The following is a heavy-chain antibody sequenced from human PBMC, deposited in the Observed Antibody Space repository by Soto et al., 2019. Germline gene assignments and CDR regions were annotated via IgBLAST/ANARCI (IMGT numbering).Heavy chain of an antibody. Sequence: WASVKVSCKASGYTFTGYYMHWVRQAPGQGLEWMGWINPNSGGTNYAQKFQGWVTMTRDTSISTAYMELSRLRSDDTAVYYCARGRKSSYGAPNYYYYGMDVWGQGTTVTVSS. CDR1: GYTFTGYY. V-gene: IGHV1-2*04. J-gene: IGHJ6*02. CDR3: ARGRKSSYGAPNYYYYGMDV. D-gene: IGHD5-18*01. CDR2: INPNSGGT.